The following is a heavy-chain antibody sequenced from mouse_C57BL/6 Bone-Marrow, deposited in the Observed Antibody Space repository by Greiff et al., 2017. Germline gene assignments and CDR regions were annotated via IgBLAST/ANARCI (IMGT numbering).Heavy chain of an antibody. CDR3: ARSDYAHLAY. D-gene: IGHD2-4*01. CDR2: INPSNGNT. Sequence: VQLQQSVAVLVRPGASVKMSCTASGFTFNNTYMHWVKQRPEQGLEWIGRINPSNGNTRYAPKFQGKATITADTSSNTAYLQLSSLTSEDTAIYYCARSDYAHLAYWGQGTLVTVSA. J-gene: IGHJ3*01. V-gene: IGHV14-3*01. CDR1: GFTFNNTY.